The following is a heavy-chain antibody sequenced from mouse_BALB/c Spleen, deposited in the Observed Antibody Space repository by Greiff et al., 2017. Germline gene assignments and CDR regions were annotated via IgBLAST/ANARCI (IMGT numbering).Heavy chain of an antibody. D-gene: IGHD2-1*01. V-gene: IGHV1-87*01. CDR1: GYTFTSYW. CDR3: AREGGNYGWYFDV. Sequence: VQLQESGAELARPGASVKLSCKASGYTFTSYWMQWVKQRPGQGLEWIGAIYPGDGDTRYTQKFKGKATLTADKSSSTAYMQLSSLASEDSAVYYCAREGGNYGWYFDVWGAGTTVTVSS. J-gene: IGHJ1*01. CDR2: IYPGDGDT.